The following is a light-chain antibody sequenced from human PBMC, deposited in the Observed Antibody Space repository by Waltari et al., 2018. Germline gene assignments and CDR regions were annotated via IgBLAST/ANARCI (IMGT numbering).Light chain of an antibody. CDR2: GAS. V-gene: IGKV3-20*01. J-gene: IGKJ4*01. Sequence: EIVLTQSPGAMSLSPGERVTPSCRATQSVTNNYLAWYQQKPGQAPRLLIFGASNRATGIPDRFSGSGSGTDFTLTIYGLEPEDSAIYYCQQYDSTPLTFGGGTTVEIK. CDR3: QQYDSTPLT. CDR1: QSVTNNY.